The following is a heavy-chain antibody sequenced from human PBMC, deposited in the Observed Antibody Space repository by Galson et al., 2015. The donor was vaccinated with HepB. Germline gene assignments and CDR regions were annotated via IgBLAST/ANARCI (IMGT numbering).Heavy chain of an antibody. J-gene: IGHJ4*02. CDR1: GASISSSGYY. CDR2: IYNSGST. D-gene: IGHD4-11*01. V-gene: IGHV4-39*01. CDR3: ARLGTGTVTHPFHY. Sequence: ETLSLTCTVSGASISSSGYYWGWIRQPPGQGLEWIGSIYNSGSTYYNPSLKSRVTISVDTSKNQLSLKLSSVTAADTAVYYCARLGTGTVTHPFHYWGQGTLVTVSS.